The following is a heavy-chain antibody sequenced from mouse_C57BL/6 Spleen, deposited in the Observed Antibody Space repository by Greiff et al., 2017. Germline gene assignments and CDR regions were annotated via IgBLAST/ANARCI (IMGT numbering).Heavy chain of an antibody. Sequence: QVQLQQSGAELVMPGASVKLSCKASGYTFTSYWMHWVKQRPGQGLEWIGEIDPSDSYTNYNQKFKGKSTLTVDKSSSTAYMQLSSLTSEDAAVXDCARGGAWKAYWGQGTLVTVSA. V-gene: IGHV1-69*01. CDR3: ARGGAWKAY. CDR2: IDPSDSYT. CDR1: GYTFTSYW. J-gene: IGHJ3*01.